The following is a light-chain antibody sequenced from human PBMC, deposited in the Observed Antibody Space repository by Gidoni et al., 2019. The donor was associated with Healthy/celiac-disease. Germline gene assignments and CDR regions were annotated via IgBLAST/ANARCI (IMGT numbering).Light chain of an antibody. CDR2: KAS. CDR1: QSISSW. Sequence: DIQMTQSPSTLSASVGDRVTITCRASQSISSWLAWYQQKPGKAPKLLIYKASSLESGVPSRFSGSGSGTEFTLIIISLQPDDFATYYCQQYNSYWTFGQXTKVEIK. J-gene: IGKJ1*01. V-gene: IGKV1-5*03. CDR3: QQYNSYWT.